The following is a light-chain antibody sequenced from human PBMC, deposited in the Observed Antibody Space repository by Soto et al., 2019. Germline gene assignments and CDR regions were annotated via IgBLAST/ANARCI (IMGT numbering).Light chain of an antibody. CDR1: QSVSSY. Sequence: EIVLTQSPSTLSLSTGERATLSCRASQSVSSYLAWYQQKPGQAPRLLIYDAFNRATGIPARFSGSVAGTDSTLTISSLKPEDFAVYYCQQRRNWPMYTFGQGTKLEIK. CDR2: DAF. CDR3: QQRRNWPMYT. J-gene: IGKJ2*01. V-gene: IGKV3-11*01.